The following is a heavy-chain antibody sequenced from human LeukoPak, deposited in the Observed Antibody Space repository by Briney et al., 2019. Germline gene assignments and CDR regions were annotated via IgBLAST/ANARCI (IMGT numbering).Heavy chain of an antibody. CDR2: IWYDGSNK. V-gene: IGHV3-33*08. J-gene: IGHJ4*02. D-gene: IGHD1-26*01. CDR3: AGGSGSYDY. CDR1: GFTFSSYA. Sequence: PGGSLRLSCAASGFTFSSYAMHWVRQAPGKGLEWVAVIWYDGSNKYYADSVKGRFTISRDNSKNTLYLQMNSLRAEDTAVYYCAGGSGSYDYWGQGTLVTVSS.